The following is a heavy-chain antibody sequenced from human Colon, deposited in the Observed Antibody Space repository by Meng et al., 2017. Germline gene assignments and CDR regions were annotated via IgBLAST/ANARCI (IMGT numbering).Heavy chain of an antibody. CDR2: IFHSGTS. V-gene: IGHV4-4*02. Sequence: QVQLQESGPGLVKPSGTLSLTCAVSGPSSSGDNGWSWVRQTPGKGLEWLGEIFHSGTSNYNPSLKSRVTISVDKSKNQFSLRLSSVTAADTAVYYCARRNSNNWFDPWGQGSLVTVSS. CDR3: ARRNSNNWFDP. D-gene: IGHD2/OR15-2a*01. J-gene: IGHJ5*02. CDR1: GPSSSGDNG.